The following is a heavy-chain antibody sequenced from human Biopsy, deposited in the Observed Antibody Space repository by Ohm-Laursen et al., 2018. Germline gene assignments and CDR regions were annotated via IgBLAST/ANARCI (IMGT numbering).Heavy chain of an antibody. J-gene: IGHJ5*02. CDR2: IFYRGST. D-gene: IGHD3-22*01. V-gene: IGHV4-39*01. CDR3: ARDYDTSGYYYVS. Sequence: GTLSLTWTVSGGSISNNNYYWGWIRQPPGEGLEWIGSIFYRGSTHYKPSLKSRVNISVDTSKNQFSLKLNSVTAADTAVYYCARDYDTSGYYYVSWGQGTLVTVSS. CDR1: GGSISNNNYY.